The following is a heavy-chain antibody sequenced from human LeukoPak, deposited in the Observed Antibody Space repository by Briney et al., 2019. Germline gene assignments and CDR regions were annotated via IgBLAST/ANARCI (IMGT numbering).Heavy chain of an antibody. D-gene: IGHD3-3*01. CDR2: IIPIFGTA. V-gene: IGHV1-69*13. CDR3: AREDRAIFGVVIISRHFDY. Sequence: SVKVSCKASGGTFSSYAISWVRQAPGQGLEWMGGIIPIFGTANYAQKFQGRVTITADESTSTAYMELSSLRSEDTAVYYCAREDRAIFGVVIISRHFDYWGQGTLVTVSS. J-gene: IGHJ4*02. CDR1: GGTFSSYA.